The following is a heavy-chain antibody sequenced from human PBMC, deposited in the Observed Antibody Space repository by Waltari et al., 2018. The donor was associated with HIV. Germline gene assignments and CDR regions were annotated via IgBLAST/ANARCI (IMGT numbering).Heavy chain of an antibody. CDR2: MNTNTGDP. CDR3: ARSPAF. J-gene: IGHJ4*02. Sequence: QVQLLQSGSQLKKPGASPKISCKASGYTFNNYAMHWLRQAPGQGLEWMGWMNTNTGDPTYAHGFTGRFVFSLDTSMSTTYLQINTLKPEDSAVYYCARSPAFWGQGTLVIVSS. CDR1: GYTFNNYA. V-gene: IGHV7-4-1*02.